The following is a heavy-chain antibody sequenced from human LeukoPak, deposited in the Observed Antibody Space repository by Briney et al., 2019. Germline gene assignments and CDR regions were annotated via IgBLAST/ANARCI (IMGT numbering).Heavy chain of an antibody. CDR2: INPNSGGT. D-gene: IGHD2-2*01. CDR3: ARDKEVQLLFVDY. Sequence: ASVKVSCKASGYTFTGYYIDWVRQAPGQGLEWMGWINPNSGGTNYAQKFQGRVTMTRDTSISTAYMELSRLRSDDTAVYYCARDKEVQLLFVDYWGQGTLVTVSS. CDR1: GYTFTGYY. V-gene: IGHV1-2*02. J-gene: IGHJ4*02.